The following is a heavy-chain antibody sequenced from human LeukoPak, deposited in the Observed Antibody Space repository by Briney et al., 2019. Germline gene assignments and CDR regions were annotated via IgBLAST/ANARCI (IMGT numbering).Heavy chain of an antibody. J-gene: IGHJ4*02. CDR3: ARGLRLGIIDY. V-gene: IGHV4-34*01. D-gene: IGHD5-12*01. Sequence: SETLSLTCAVYGGSFSGYYWSWIRQPPGKGPEWIGEINHSGSTNYNPSLKSRVTISVDTSKNQFSLKLSSVTAADTAVYYCARGLRLGIIDYWGQGTLVTVSS. CDR2: INHSGST. CDR1: GGSFSGYY.